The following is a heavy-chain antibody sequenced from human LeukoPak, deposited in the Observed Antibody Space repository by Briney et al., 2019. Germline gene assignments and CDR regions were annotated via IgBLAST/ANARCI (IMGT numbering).Heavy chain of an antibody. CDR2: IYYSGST. Sequence: SSETLSLTCTVSGGSISSYYWSWIRQPPGKGLGWIGYIYYSGSTNYNPSLKSRVTISVDTSKNQFSLKLSSVTAADTAVYYCARSITVTTYLFDYWGQGTLVTVSS. CDR3: ARSITVTTYLFDY. V-gene: IGHV4-59*08. D-gene: IGHD4-17*01. J-gene: IGHJ4*02. CDR1: GGSISSYY.